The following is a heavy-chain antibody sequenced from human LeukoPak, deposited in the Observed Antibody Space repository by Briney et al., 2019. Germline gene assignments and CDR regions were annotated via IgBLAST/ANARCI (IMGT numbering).Heavy chain of an antibody. J-gene: IGHJ5*02. V-gene: IGHV4-59*01. CDR3: ARKYGDYVRGNWFDP. CDR1: GGSISSYY. Sequence: TSETLSLTCTVSGGSISSYYWSWIRQPPGKGLEWIGYIYYSGSTNYNPSLKSRVTISVDTSKNQFSLKLSSVTAADTAVYYCARKYGDYVRGNWFDPWGQGTLVTVSS. D-gene: IGHD4-17*01. CDR2: IYYSGST.